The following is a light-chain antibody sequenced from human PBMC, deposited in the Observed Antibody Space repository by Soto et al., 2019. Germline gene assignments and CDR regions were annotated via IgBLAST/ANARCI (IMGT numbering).Light chain of an antibody. CDR1: SSDIGAYNY. CDR2: DVY. CDR3: SSYTSDTTLVL. Sequence: QSALTQPASVSGSPGQSITLSCTGSSSDIGAYNYVSWYQQHPGKAPKLMIYDVYNRPSGVSNRFSGSKSGSTASLTISGLQAEDEADYYCSSYTSDTTLVLFGGGTKVTVL. V-gene: IGLV2-14*03. J-gene: IGLJ2*01.